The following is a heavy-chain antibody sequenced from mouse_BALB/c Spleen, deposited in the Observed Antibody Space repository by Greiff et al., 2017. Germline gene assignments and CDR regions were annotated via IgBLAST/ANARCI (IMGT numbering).Heavy chain of an antibody. CDR1: GYTFTSYW. J-gene: IGHJ3*01. Sequence: QVQLQQSGAELVKPGASVKLSCKTSGYTFTSYWIQWVKQRPGQGLGWIGEIFPGTGTTYYNEKFKGKATLTIDTSSSTAYMQLSSLTSEDSAVYFCARWTGTVAYWGQGTLVTVSA. D-gene: IGHD4-1*01. V-gene: IGHV1S132*01. CDR2: IFPGTGTT. CDR3: ARWTGTVAY.